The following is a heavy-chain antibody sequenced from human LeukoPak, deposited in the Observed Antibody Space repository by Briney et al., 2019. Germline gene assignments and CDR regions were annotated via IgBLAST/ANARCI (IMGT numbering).Heavy chain of an antibody. CDR3: ARDRCSGGSCHSDY. CDR1: GGSMSSYY. CDR2: IYYSGST. Sequence: SETLSLTCTVSGGSMSSYYWSWIRQPPGKGLKRIGYIYYSGSTNYNPSLKSRVTISVDTSKNQFSLKLSSVTAADTAVYYCARDRCSGGSCHSDYWGQGTLVTVSS. V-gene: IGHV4-59*01. D-gene: IGHD2-15*01. J-gene: IGHJ4*02.